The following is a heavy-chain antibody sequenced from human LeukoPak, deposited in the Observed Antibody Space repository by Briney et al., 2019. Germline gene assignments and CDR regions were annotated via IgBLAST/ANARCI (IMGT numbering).Heavy chain of an antibody. CDR3: AKSNVVKLPGWFDP. J-gene: IGHJ5*02. V-gene: IGHV3-23*01. CDR1: GFTFSNYY. D-gene: IGHD2-15*01. Sequence: GGSLRLSCAASGFTFSNYYMSWVRQAPGKGLEWVSAISGSGGSTYYADSVKGRFTISRDNSKNTLYLQMNSLRAKDTAVYYCAKSNVVKLPGWFDPWGQGTLVTVSS. CDR2: ISGSGGST.